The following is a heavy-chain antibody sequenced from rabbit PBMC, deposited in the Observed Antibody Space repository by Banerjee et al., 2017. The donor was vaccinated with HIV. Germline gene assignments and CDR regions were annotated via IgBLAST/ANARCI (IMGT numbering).Heavy chain of an antibody. D-gene: IGHD8-1*01. V-gene: IGHV1S40*01. CDR1: GFTISGSYW. CDR3: ARTSYVGCSL. Sequence: QSLEESGGDLVKPGTSLTLTCTASGFTISGSYWISWVRQAPGKGLEWIAHIFGTGSATTYYASWAKGRFTISSHNAQNTLYLQLNSLTAADTATYFCARTSYVGCSLWGPGTLVTVS. CDR2: IFGTGSATT. J-gene: IGHJ2*01.